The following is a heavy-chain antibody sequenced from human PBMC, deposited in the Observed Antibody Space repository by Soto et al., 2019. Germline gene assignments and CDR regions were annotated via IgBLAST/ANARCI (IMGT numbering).Heavy chain of an antibody. CDR2: IDPSDSYT. CDR3: ARHGVASYGYYYYYGMDV. V-gene: IGHV5-10-1*01. D-gene: IGHD1-26*01. Sequence: GESLKISCKGSGYSFTSYWISWVRQMPGKGLEWMGRIDPSDSYTNYSPSFQGHVTISADKSISTAYLQWSSLTASDTAMYYCARHGVASYGYYYYYGMDVWGQGTTVTVSS. CDR1: GYSFTSYW. J-gene: IGHJ6*02.